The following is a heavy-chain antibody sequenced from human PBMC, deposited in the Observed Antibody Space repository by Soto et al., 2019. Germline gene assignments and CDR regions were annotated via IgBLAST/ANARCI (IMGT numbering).Heavy chain of an antibody. Sequence: QVQLQASGPGLVKPSETLSLTCTVSGGSMKNYYWTWLRQPPGKGLEWIGCVYYTGSTTYYNPSLKSRVTVSVDTSKNQFSLELRSVTAADTAVYYCARAAIIAATIDAFDLWGQGTLVPIS. D-gene: IGHD6-13*01. CDR3: ARAAIIAATIDAFDL. J-gene: IGHJ3*01. V-gene: IGHV4-59*01. CDR2: VYYTGST. CDR1: GGSMKNYY.